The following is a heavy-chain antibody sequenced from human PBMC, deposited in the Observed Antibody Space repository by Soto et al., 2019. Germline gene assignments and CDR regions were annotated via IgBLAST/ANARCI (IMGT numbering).Heavy chain of an antibody. CDR2: ISSSSSYI. CDR3: AREGYCSSISCRNYYYYYGMDL. J-gene: IGHJ6*02. V-gene: IGHV3-21*01. D-gene: IGHD2-2*01. CDR1: GFTFSSYS. Sequence: GGSLRLSCAASGFTFSSYSMNWVRQAPGKGLEWVSSISSSSSYIYYADSVKGRFTISRDNAKNSLYLQMNSLRAEDTAVYYCAREGYCSSISCRNYYYYYGMDLWGQGTTVTVSS.